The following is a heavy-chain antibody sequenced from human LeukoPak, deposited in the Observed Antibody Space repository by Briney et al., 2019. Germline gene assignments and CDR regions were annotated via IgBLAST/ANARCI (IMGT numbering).Heavy chain of an antibody. CDR3: ARDPGYSSGSYGSYLYLDL. CDR1: GGSISSYF. CDR2: IYNSGST. D-gene: IGHD6-19*01. V-gene: IGHV4-59*01. J-gene: IGHJ2*01. Sequence: PSETLSLTCTVSGGSISSYFWSWIRQPPGKGLEWIGYIYNSGSTNYNPSLKSRVTISVDTSKNQFSLRLSSVTAADTAVYYCARDPGYSSGSYGSYLYLDLWGRGTLVTVSS.